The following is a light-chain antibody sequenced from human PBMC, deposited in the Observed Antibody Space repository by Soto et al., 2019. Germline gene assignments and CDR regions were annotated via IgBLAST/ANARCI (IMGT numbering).Light chain of an antibody. CDR1: ISDVGGYKY. Sequence: NQPASVSGSPGQSITISCTGTISDVGGYKYVSWYQQYPGKAPKLMMYDVSNRPSGVSNRFSGSKSGNTASLTISGLQAEDEADYYCCSYAGSYTYVFGTGTKVTVL. J-gene: IGLJ1*01. CDR3: CSYAGSYTYV. V-gene: IGLV2-14*01. CDR2: DVS.